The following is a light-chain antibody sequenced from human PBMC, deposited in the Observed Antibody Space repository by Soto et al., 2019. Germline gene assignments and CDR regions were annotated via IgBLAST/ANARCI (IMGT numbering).Light chain of an antibody. Sequence: EIVLTQSPATLSLSPGERATLSCRASQSVSSYLAWYQQKPGQAPRLLIYDASNRATGIPARFSGSRSGTDFTLTISSLEPEDFAVYYCQQRGNWPLTFGQGTRLEIK. V-gene: IGKV3-11*01. CDR3: QQRGNWPLT. J-gene: IGKJ5*01. CDR1: QSVSSY. CDR2: DAS.